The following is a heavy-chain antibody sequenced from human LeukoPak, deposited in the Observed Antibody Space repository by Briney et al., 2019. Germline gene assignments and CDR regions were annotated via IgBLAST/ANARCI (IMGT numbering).Heavy chain of an antibody. V-gene: IGHV4-59*01. CDR3: ARGRVSSSTRYSTYYYFFYMDF. D-gene: IGHD4-11*01. Sequence: SSETLSLTCAVYGGSFSGYYWSWIRQPPGKGLEWIGYVDHTGSTKFNPSLNGRVSISRDTSNNFFSLRLRSVTAADTAVYFCARGRVSSSTRYSTYYYFFYMDFWGKGTTVTVSS. J-gene: IGHJ6*03. CDR1: GGSFSGYY. CDR2: VDHTGST.